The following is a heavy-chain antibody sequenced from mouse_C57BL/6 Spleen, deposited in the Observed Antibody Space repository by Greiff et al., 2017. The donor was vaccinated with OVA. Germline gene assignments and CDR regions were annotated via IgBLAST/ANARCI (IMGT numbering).Heavy chain of an antibody. V-gene: IGHV1-64*01. CDR1: GYTFTSYW. D-gene: IGHD2-3*01. Sequence: QVQLQQPGAELVKPGASVKLSCKASGYTFTSYWMHWVKQRPGQGLEWIGMIHPNSGSTNYNEKFKSKATLTVDKSSSTAYMQLSSLTSEDSAVYICARGGIYDGDLYVMEYWGQGNSVTVSS. CDR2: IHPNSGST. CDR3: ARGGIYDGDLYVMEY. J-gene: IGHJ4*01.